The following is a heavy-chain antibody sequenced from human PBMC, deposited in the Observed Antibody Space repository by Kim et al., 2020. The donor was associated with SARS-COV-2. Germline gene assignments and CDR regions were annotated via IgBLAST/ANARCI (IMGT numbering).Heavy chain of an antibody. CDR1: GFTFTGYA. CDR3: RKGGWGGRWDH. D-gene: IGHD3-10*01. CDR2: IDGSDGTT. Sequence: GGSLRLSCTTSGFTFTGYAMSWVRQAPGKGLEWVSSIDGSDGTTYYVDSVKGRFTISRDNSKNTLYLQMNSLRADDTAVYYCRKGGWGGRWDHWGQGTRVTVSS. V-gene: IGHV3-23*01. J-gene: IGHJ4*02.